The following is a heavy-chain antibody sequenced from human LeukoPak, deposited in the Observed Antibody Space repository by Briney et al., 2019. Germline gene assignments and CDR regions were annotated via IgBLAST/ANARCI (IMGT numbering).Heavy chain of an antibody. J-gene: IGHJ4*02. Sequence: PGGSLRLSCAASGFTFSNYWMTWVRQAPGKGLEWVANIKQDGSEKNYVDSVKGRFTISKDNAKNSVCLQMNSLRAEDTAVYYCARPRYSGSYLGSFDCWGQGTLVTVSS. V-gene: IGHV3-7*01. D-gene: IGHD1-26*01. CDR2: IKQDGSEK. CDR3: ARPRYSGSYLGSFDC. CDR1: GFTFSNYW.